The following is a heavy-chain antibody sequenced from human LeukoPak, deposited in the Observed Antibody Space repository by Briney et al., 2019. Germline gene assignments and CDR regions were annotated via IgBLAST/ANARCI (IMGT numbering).Heavy chain of an antibody. CDR1: GYNFPSQY. J-gene: IGHJ4*02. D-gene: IGHD4-23*01. V-gene: IGHV1-46*01. CDR3: ANWYGGTDN. Sequence: GASVKVSFKSPGYNFPSQYMHWVRQAPGQGLEWMGIINPSGGSTSYAQKFQGRVTMTRDTSTSTVYMELSSLRSEDTAVYYCANWYGGTDNWGQGTLVTVSS. CDR2: INPSGGST.